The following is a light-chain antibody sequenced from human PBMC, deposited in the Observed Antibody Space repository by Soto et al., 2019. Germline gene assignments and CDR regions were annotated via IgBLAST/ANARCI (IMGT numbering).Light chain of an antibody. CDR2: DAS. CDR3: QQRSNWPLT. J-gene: IGKJ4*01. V-gene: IGKV3-11*01. Sequence: EVVLTQSPATLSSSPGESVTLSCRASQSINTYLAWYQQNPGQAPRLLIYDASYRAAGIPSRFSGSGSGTDFTLTISSLEHAYCAIYHCQQRSNWPLTFGGGTKVEI. CDR1: QSINTY.